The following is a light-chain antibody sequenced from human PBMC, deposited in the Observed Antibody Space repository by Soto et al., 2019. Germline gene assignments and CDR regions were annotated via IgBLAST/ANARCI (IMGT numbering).Light chain of an antibody. CDR2: DNT. CDR1: SSNIGAGYD. CDR3: QSYDTSLSGYV. Sequence: QSVLTQPPSVSGAPGQRGTISCSGSSSNIGAGYDVHWYQQLPGTAPKLLIYDNTNRPSGVPDRFSGSKSGTSASLAITGLQVDDEADYYCQSYDTSLSGYVFGTGTKV. J-gene: IGLJ1*01. V-gene: IGLV1-40*01.